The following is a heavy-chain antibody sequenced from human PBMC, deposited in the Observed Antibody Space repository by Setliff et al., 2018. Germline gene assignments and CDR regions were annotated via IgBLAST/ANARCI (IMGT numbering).Heavy chain of an antibody. CDR3: ARVTFGGVIGDY. CDR2: ISSSSSYI. V-gene: IGHV3-21*01. J-gene: IGHJ4*02. Sequence: LRLSCAASGFTFSSYSMNWVRQAPGKGLEWVSSISSSSSYIYYADSVKGRFTISRDNAKNSLYLQMNSLRAEDTAVYYCARVTFGGVIGDYWGQGTLVTVSS. D-gene: IGHD3-16*02. CDR1: GFTFSSYS.